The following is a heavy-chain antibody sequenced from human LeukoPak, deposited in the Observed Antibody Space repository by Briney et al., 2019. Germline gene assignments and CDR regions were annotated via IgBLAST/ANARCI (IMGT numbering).Heavy chain of an antibody. D-gene: IGHD3-10*01. Sequence: GGSLRLSCAASGFTFSNYGIHWVRQAPGKGLEWVAFISYDGSNKFYADSVKGRFIISRDNSKNTLYLQMNSLRAEDTAVYYCVKQHTYYGSGRFFEADYWGQETLVTVSS. CDR1: GFTFSNYG. CDR2: ISYDGSNK. J-gene: IGHJ4*02. V-gene: IGHV3-30*18. CDR3: VKQHTYYGSGRFFEADY.